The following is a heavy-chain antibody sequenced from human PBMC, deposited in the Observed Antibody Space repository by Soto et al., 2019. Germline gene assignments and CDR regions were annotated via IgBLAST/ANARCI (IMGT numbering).Heavy chain of an antibody. Sequence: ASVKVSCKASGYTFTSYYMHWVRQAPGQGLEWMGIINPSGGSTSYAQKFQGRVTMTRDTSTSTVYMELSSLRSEDTAVYYCARDYAPVAGTHYYGMDVWGQGTTVT. D-gene: IGHD6-19*01. CDR2: INPSGGST. CDR1: GYTFTSYY. V-gene: IGHV1-46*01. J-gene: IGHJ6*02. CDR3: ARDYAPVAGTHYYGMDV.